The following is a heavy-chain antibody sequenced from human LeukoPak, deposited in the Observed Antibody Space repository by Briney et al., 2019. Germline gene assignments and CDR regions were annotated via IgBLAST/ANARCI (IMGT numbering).Heavy chain of an antibody. D-gene: IGHD3-3*01. CDR1: GFTFDDYG. V-gene: IGHV3-20*04. CDR2: INWNGGST. Sequence: PGGSLRLSCAASGFTFDDYGMSWVRQAPGKGLVWVSGINWNGGSTGYADSVKGRFTISRDNAKNSLYLQMNSLRAEDTALYYCATESVTIFGVGTYFDYWGQGTLVTVSS. CDR3: ATESVTIFGVGTYFDY. J-gene: IGHJ4*02.